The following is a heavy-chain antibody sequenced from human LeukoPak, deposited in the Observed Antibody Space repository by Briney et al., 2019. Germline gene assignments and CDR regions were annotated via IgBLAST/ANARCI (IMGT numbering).Heavy chain of an antibody. CDR1: GFTFSSYG. V-gene: IGHV3-30*03. Sequence: GGSLRLSCAASGFTFSSYGMHWVRQAPGKGLEWVAVISYDGSNKYYADSVKGRFTISRDNSKNTLYLQMNSLRAEDTAVYYCARDLSSGSLTWYFDYWGQGTLVTVSS. CDR2: ISYDGSNK. D-gene: IGHD3-10*01. J-gene: IGHJ4*02. CDR3: ARDLSSGSLTWYFDY.